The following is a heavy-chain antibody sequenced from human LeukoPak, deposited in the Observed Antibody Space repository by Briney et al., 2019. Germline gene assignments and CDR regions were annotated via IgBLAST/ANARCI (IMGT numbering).Heavy chain of an antibody. CDR1: GFTFSSYA. J-gene: IGHJ3*02. V-gene: IGHV3-7*04. CDR3: ARQIRDAFDI. CDR2: IKQDGSEK. Sequence: GGSLRLSCAASGFTFSSYAMSWVRQAPGKGLEWVANIKQDGSEKYYVDSVKGRFTISRDNAKNSLYLQMNSLRAEDTAVYYCARQIRDAFDIWGQGTMVTVSS.